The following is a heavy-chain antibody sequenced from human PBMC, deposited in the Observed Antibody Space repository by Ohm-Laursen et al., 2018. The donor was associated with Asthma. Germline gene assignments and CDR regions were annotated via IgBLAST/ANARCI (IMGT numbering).Heavy chain of an antibody. Sequence: SLRLSCSASGFTFSSYWMSWVRQAPGKGLEWVANIKQDGSEKYYADSVKGRFTISRDNSKNTLYLQMNSLRAEDTAVYYCAKVRYCSGGSCYSGPGDYYYYGMDVWGQGTTVTVSS. CDR1: GFTFSSYW. J-gene: IGHJ6*02. D-gene: IGHD2-15*01. CDR3: AKVRYCSGGSCYSGPGDYYYYGMDV. V-gene: IGHV3-7*01. CDR2: IKQDGSEK.